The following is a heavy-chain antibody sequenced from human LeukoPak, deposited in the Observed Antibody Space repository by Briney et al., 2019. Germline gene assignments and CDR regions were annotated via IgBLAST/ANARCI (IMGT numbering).Heavy chain of an antibody. J-gene: IGHJ1*01. D-gene: IGHD3-22*01. Sequence: VASVKVSCKASGGTFSSYTISWVRQAPGQGLEWMGRIIPILGIANYAQKFQGRVTITADKSTSTAYMELSSLRSEDTAVYYCASLYYYDSSGYYGAGYFQHWGQGTLVTVSS. V-gene: IGHV1-69*02. CDR3: ASLYYYDSSGYYGAGYFQH. CDR1: GGTFSSYT. CDR2: IIPILGIA.